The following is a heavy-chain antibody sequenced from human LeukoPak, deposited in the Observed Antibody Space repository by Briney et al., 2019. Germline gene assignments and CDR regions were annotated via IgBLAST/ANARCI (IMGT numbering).Heavy chain of an antibody. CDR2: INPSGGST. V-gene: IGHV1-46*01. J-gene: IGHJ6*02. CDR1: GYTFTSYY. Sequence: GASVKVSCKASGYTFTSYYMHWVRQAPGQGLEWMGIINPSGGSTSYAQKFQGRVTMTRGTSTSTVYMELSSLRSEDTAVYYCARGASFLDFWSGYSNYYYYGMDVWGQGTMVTVSS. CDR3: ARGASFLDFWSGYSNYYYYGMDV. D-gene: IGHD3-3*01.